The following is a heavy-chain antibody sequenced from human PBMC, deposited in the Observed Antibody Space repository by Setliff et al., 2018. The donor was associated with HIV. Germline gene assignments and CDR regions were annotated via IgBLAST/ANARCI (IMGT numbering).Heavy chain of an antibody. CDR3: ARGRTQWPNYNYFDP. D-gene: IGHD6-19*01. CDR1: GYSISSGYY. J-gene: IGHJ5*02. CDR2: IYHSGNT. V-gene: IGHV4-38-2*01. Sequence: PSETLSLTCAVSGYSISSGYYWGWIRQTPGKGLEWIGSIYHSGNTNYNPSLKSRVTISVDTSKSQFSLKLSSLTAADTAVYYCARGRTQWPNYNYFDPWGLGTLVTVSS.